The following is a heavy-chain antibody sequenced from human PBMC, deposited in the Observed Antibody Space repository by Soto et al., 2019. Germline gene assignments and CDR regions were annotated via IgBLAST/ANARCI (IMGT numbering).Heavy chain of an antibody. Sequence: EVQLVESGGGLVQPGGSLRLSCAASGFTFSSYDMNWVRQAPGTGPEWVSFIRSGSSSIDYADSVRGRFTISRDNADNSLYLQMHSLRDEDTAVYFCVRDRLGGAFDFWGQGTMVTVSS. J-gene: IGHJ3*01. CDR3: VRDRLGGAFDF. D-gene: IGHD1-26*01. CDR1: GFTFSSYD. CDR2: IRSGSSSI. V-gene: IGHV3-48*02.